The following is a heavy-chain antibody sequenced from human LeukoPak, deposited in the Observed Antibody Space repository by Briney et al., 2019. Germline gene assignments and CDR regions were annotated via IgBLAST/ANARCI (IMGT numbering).Heavy chain of an antibody. CDR2: MNPNSGNT. V-gene: IGHV1-8*01. CDR3: ARSTAAAGILRQRGWRSRVYGMDV. CDR1: GYTFTSYD. J-gene: IGHJ6*02. Sequence: ASVKVSCKASGYTFTSYDINWVRQATGQGLEWMGWMNPNSGNTGYAQKFQGRVTMTRNTSISTAYMELSSLRSEDTAVYYCARSTAAAGILRQRGWRSRVYGMDVWGQGTTVTVSS. D-gene: IGHD6-13*01.